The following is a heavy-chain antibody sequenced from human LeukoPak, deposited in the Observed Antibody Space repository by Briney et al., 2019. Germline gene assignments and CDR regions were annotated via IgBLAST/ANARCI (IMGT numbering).Heavy chain of an antibody. J-gene: IGHJ4*02. V-gene: IGHV3-23*01. Sequence: GGSLRLSCVASGFTFSSYAMSWVRQAPGKGLEWLSGMSGSGGNTYYADSVKGRFTIPRDNSKNTLYLQLNSLSAEDTAFYYCAKDRNVVIAAGPDYWGQGTLVTVSS. CDR2: MSGSGGNT. D-gene: IGHD2-15*01. CDR1: GFTFSSYA. CDR3: AKDRNVVIAAGPDY.